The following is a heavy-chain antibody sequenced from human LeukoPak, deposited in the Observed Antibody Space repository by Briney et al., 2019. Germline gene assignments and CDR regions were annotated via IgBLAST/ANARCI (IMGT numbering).Heavy chain of an antibody. V-gene: IGHV4-59*01. CDR2: IYYSGST. Sequence: SETLSLTCTVSGDSISSYYCSWIRQPPGKGLEWIGYIYYSGSTSYNPSLKSRVTISLDTSNNQFSLKLRPVTAADTAVYYCARGHSIEPYYYYYYVDVWGKGTTVTVSS. D-gene: IGHD4-11*01. CDR1: GDSISSYY. J-gene: IGHJ6*03. CDR3: ARGHSIEPYYYYYYVDV.